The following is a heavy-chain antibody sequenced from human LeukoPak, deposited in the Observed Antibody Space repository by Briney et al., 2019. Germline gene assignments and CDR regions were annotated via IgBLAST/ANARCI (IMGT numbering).Heavy chain of an antibody. CDR2: IKSKTDGGTT. V-gene: IGHV3-15*01. D-gene: IGHD4-17*01. CDR3: TTDPTQPHTVTRDY. CDR1: GFTFSSYS. Sequence: PGGSLRLSCAASGFTFSSYSMNWVRQAPGKGLEWVGRIKSKTDGGTTDYAAPVKGRFTISRDDSKNTLYLQMNSLKTEDTAVYYCTTDPTQPHTVTRDYWGQGTLVTVSS. J-gene: IGHJ4*02.